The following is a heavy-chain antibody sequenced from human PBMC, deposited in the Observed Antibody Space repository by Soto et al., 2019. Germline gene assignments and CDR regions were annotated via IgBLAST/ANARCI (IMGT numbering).Heavy chain of an antibody. D-gene: IGHD7-27*01. CDR3: ARGPSGDKVDN. Sequence: QVQLQETGPGLLKPSQTLSLTCTVSGGSISSDYYCCSWSRQSPEKGLEWIGHIYNSVNTYSNPSLSSRVTISVDTSKNHFSLKLTSVTAADTAVYYCARGPSGDKVDNWGQGTLVTVSS. V-gene: IGHV4-30-4*01. J-gene: IGHJ4*02. CDR1: GGSISSDYYC. CDR2: IYNSVNT.